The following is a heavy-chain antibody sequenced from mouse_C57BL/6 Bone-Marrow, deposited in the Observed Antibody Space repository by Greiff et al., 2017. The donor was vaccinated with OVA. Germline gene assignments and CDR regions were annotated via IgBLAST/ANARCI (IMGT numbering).Heavy chain of an antibody. V-gene: IGHV1-82*01. D-gene: IGHD1-1*01. CDR1: GYAFSSSW. J-gene: IGHJ2*01. CDR2: ISPGDGDT. Sequence: QVQLQQSGPELVKPGASVKISCKASGYAFSSSWMNWVKQRPGKGLEWIGRISPGDGDTNYNGKFKGKATLTADKSSSTAYMQLSSLTSEDSAVYFCAKEDYYGSTDYWGQGTTLTVSS. CDR3: AKEDYYGSTDY.